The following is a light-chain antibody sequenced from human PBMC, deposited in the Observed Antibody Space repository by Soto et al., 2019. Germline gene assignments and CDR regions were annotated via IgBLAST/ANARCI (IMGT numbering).Light chain of an antibody. CDR2: EAT. CDR1: SSDVGSYNL. V-gene: IGLV2-23*01. J-gene: IGLJ1*01. Sequence: QSALTQPASVSGSTGQSITIPCTGTSSDVGSYNLVSWYQQHPGKAPKFMIYEATKRPSGVSNRFSGSKSGNTASLTISGLQAEDEADYYCCSYAGSSTYVFGTGTKLTVL. CDR3: CSYAGSSTYV.